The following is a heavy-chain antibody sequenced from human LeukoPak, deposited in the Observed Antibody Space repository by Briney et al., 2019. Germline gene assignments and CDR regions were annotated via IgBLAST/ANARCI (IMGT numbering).Heavy chain of an antibody. CDR1: GGSISSGSYY. Sequence: PSETLSLTCTVSGGSISSGSYYWSWIRQPAGKGLEWIGRIYTSGSTNYNPSLKSRVTISVDTSKNQFSLKLSSVTAADTAVYYCAKDSGSPSHRVRFLESKTDAFDIWGQGTMVTVSS. V-gene: IGHV4-61*02. CDR2: IYTSGST. J-gene: IGHJ3*02. D-gene: IGHD3-3*01. CDR3: AKDSGSPSHRVRFLESKTDAFDI.